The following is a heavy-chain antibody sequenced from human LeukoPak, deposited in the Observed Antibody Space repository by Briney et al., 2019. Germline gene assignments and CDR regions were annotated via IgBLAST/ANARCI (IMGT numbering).Heavy chain of an antibody. CDR1: GFTVSNNY. Sequence: PGGSLRLSCATSGFTVSNNYMSWVRQAPGKGLEWVSVIYSGGSTYHADSVKDRFTISRDNLKNILYLQMNSLRSEDTAVYYCVRDLVVTGQNEHWGQGTLVTVSS. CDR3: VRDLVVTGQNEH. J-gene: IGHJ1*01. V-gene: IGHV3-66*01. CDR2: IYSGGST. D-gene: IGHD6-19*01.